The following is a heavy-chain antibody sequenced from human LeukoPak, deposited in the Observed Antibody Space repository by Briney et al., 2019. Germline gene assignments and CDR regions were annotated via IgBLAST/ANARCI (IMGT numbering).Heavy chain of an antibody. CDR1: GFTFSGSA. J-gene: IGHJ4*02. CDR2: IRSKPNSYAT. CDR3: TRHDNYYDINGPSH. Sequence: HPGGSLKLSCAASGFTFSGSAMHWVRQASGKGLEWVGRIRSKPNSYATAYAASVKGRFTISRDDSKNTAFLQMKSLKTEDTAVYYCTRHDNYYDINGPSHWGQGTLVTVSS. V-gene: IGHV3-73*01. D-gene: IGHD3-22*01.